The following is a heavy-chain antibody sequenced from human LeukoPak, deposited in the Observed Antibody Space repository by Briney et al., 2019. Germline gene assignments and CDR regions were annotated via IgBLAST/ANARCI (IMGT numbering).Heavy chain of an antibody. CDR1: GGSISSSSYY. J-gene: IGHJ4*02. CDR3: ARGRGWQLALLYYFDY. CDR2: IYYSGST. Sequence: PSQTLSLTCTVSGGSISSSSYYWGWIRQPPGKGLEWIGSIYYSGSTYYNPSLKSRVTISVDTSKNQFSLKLSSVTAADTAVYYCARGRGWQLALLYYFDYWGQGTLITVSS. V-gene: IGHV4-39*07. D-gene: IGHD6-6*01.